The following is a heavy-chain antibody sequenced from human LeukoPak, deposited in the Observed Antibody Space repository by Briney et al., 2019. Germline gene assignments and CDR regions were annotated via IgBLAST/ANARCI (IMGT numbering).Heavy chain of an antibody. CDR2: INYSGST. CDR1: GGSFSGYY. Sequence: KPSETLSLTCAVYGGSFSGYYWSWIRQPPGRGLEWIGEINYSGSTNYNPSLKSRVTISVDTSKNQFSLKLTSVTAADTAVYYCARGPSGTGITYYYYYAMDVWGKGTTVTVSS. D-gene: IGHD2-8*02. J-gene: IGHJ6*04. CDR3: ARGPSGTGITYYYYYAMDV. V-gene: IGHV4-34*01.